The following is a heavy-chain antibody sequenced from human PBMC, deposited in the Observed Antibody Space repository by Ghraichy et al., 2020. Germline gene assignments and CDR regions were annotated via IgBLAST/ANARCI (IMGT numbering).Heavy chain of an antibody. V-gene: IGHV3-30*18. CDR2: ISYDGSKK. Sequence: GESLNISCAASGFTFSNFGMHWVRQAPGKGLEWVALISYDGSKKYYTDSVKGRFTISRDNSKNTLYLRMNSLRAEDTAIYYCAKDSSGWYASMSYFYYGMDVWGQGTTVTVSS. D-gene: IGHD6-19*01. CDR3: AKDSSGWYASMSYFYYGMDV. J-gene: IGHJ6*02. CDR1: GFTFSNFG.